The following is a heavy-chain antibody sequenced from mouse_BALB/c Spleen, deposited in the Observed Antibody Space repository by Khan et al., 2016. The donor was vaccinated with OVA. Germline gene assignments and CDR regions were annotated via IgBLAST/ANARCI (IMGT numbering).Heavy chain of an antibody. CDR3: ARDGTGSAY. V-gene: IGHV9-3-1*01. CDR1: GYTFTNYG. D-gene: IGHD4-1*01. CDR2: INTYTGDP. Sequence: QVQLQQSGPELKKPGETVKISCKASGYTFTNYGMNWVKQAPGKGLKWMGWINTYTGDPTYADDFKGRFAFSLETSANTAYLQINILKNEDTATXFCARDGTGSAYWGQGTLVTVSA. J-gene: IGHJ3*01.